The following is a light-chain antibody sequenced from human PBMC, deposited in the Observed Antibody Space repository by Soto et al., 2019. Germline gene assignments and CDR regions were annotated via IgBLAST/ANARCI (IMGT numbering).Light chain of an antibody. CDR1: SSNIGAGYD. Sequence: QSVLTQPPSVSGAPGQRVTISCTGSSSNIGAGYDVHWYQQLPGTAPKLLIYGNSNRPSEVPDRFSGSKSGTSASLAITGLQAEDEADYCCQSYDSSLSGYVFGTGTKLTVL. V-gene: IGLV1-40*01. J-gene: IGLJ1*01. CDR3: QSYDSSLSGYV. CDR2: GNS.